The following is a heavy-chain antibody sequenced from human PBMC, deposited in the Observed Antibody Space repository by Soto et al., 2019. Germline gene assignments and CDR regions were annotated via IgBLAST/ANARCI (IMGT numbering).Heavy chain of an antibody. D-gene: IGHD2-15*01. CDR3: ARRNLYCSGDACYGTNDLDF. CDR1: GYTFTGYY. CDR2: INPNSGCT. J-gene: IGHJ4*02. Sequence: ASVKVSCKASGYTFTGYYMHWVRQAPGQGLEWMGWINPNSGCTNYAQKFQGWVTMTRDTSISTAYMELTSLKAPDTATYYCARRNLYCSGDACYGTNDLDFWGQGTKVTVSS. V-gene: IGHV1-2*04.